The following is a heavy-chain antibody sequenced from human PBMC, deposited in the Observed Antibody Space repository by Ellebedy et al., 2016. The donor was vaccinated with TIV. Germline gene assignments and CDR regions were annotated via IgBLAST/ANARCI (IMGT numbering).Heavy chain of an antibody. V-gene: IGHV3-23*01. CDR2: ISGSGGST. D-gene: IGHD4-17*01. Sequence: PGGSLRLSCAASGFTFSSYAMSWVRQAPGKGLEWVSAISGSGGSTYYADSVKGRFTISRDNSKNTLYLQMNSLRAEGTAVYYCAKGYDYGDYRMDVWGQGTTVTVSS. CDR3: AKGYDYGDYRMDV. CDR1: GFTFSSYA. J-gene: IGHJ6*02.